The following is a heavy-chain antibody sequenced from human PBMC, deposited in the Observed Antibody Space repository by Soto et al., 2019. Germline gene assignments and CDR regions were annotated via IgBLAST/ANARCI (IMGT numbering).Heavy chain of an antibody. CDR1: GYNFSDFG. J-gene: IGHJ4*02. Sequence: ASVKVSCKASGYNFSDFGITWVRQAPGQGLEWMGWISGKNGNTNYAQKVQGRVTLTADTSTRTAYMEMRALTSDDTGTYYCARSDYYEDTGTFEDWGQGTPVTVSS. V-gene: IGHV1-18*04. CDR3: ARSDYYEDTGTFED. CDR2: ISGKNGNT. D-gene: IGHD4-17*01.